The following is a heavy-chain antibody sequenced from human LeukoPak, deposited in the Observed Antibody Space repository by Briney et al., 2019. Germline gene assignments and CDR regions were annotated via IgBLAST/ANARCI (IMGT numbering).Heavy chain of an antibody. D-gene: IGHD3-22*01. Sequence: GGSLRLSCAASGFTFSSYSMNWVRQAPGKGLEWVSSISSSSSYIYYADSVKGRFTISRDDAKNSLYLQMNSLRAEDTAVYYCARDAPHYYDSSGYSSYWGQGTLVTVSS. V-gene: IGHV3-21*01. CDR2: ISSSSSYI. J-gene: IGHJ4*02. CDR1: GFTFSSYS. CDR3: ARDAPHYYDSSGYSSY.